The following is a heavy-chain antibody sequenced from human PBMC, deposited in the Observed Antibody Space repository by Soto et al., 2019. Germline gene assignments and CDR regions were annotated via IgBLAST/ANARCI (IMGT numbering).Heavy chain of an antibody. CDR3: ARAYSGTYYFSH. CDR1: GYIFTGFY. Sequence: AASVKVSCKASGYIFTGFYLHWVRQAPGQGLEWMGWVNPDNGVTNYAQKFQGWVTMTSDTSTNTAYMEMTRLPSDATAVYFCARAYSGTYYFSHWGQGTLVTVSS. J-gene: IGHJ4*02. D-gene: IGHD1-26*01. V-gene: IGHV1-2*04. CDR2: VNPDNGVT.